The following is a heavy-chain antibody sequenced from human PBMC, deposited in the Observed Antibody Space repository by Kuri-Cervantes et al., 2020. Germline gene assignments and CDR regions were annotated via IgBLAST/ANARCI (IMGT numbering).Heavy chain of an antibody. CDR3: ARIYSRPIQYFQH. J-gene: IGHJ1*01. Sequence: SETLSLTCTVSGGSISSGDYYWSWIRQPPGKGLEWIGYIYYSGSTYYNPSLKSRVTISVDTSKNQFSLKLSSVTAADTAVYYCARIYSRPIQYFQHWGQGSLGTVSS. CDR2: IYYSGST. CDR1: GGSISSGDYY. D-gene: IGHD6-13*01. V-gene: IGHV4-30-4*01.